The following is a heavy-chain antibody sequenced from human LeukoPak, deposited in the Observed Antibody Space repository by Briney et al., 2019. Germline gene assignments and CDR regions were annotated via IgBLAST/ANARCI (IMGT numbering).Heavy chain of an antibody. CDR3: ARATYSSSWRDYYGMDV. CDR2: TSGNGGYI. D-gene: IGHD6-13*01. CDR1: GFTFSSYS. V-gene: IGHV3-21*01. Sequence: GSLRLSCAASGFTFSSYSMNWVRQAPGKGLEWVSSTSGNGGYIHHADSVKGRFTISRDNAKNSLSLQMNSLRAEDTAVYYCARATYSSSWRDYYGMDVWGQGTTVTVSS. J-gene: IGHJ6*02.